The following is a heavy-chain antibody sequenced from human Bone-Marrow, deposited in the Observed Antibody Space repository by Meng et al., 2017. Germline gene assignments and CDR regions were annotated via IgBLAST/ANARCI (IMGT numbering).Heavy chain of an antibody. CDR1: GGSISSPNW. V-gene: IGHV4-4*02. Sequence: QGQLQESGPGPVKPSGTLSLTGAVSGGSISSPNWWSWVRQPPGRGLEWIGEIYHSGSTTYNPSLLSRVTISVDKSKNQFSLKLSSVTAADTAIYYCARVIYRPSGHNYFDPWGQGTLVTVSS. J-gene: IGHJ5*02. D-gene: IGHD1-26*01. CDR3: ARVIYRPSGHNYFDP. CDR2: IYHSGST.